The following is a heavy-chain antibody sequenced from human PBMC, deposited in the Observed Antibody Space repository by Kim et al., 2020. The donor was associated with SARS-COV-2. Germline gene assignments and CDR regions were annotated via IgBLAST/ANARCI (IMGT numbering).Heavy chain of an antibody. D-gene: IGHD2-2*02. J-gene: IGHJ4*02. CDR3: ARGYCGTATCYTGGTYFGC. CDR1: GFTFSTYG. V-gene: IGHV3-33*01. Sequence: GGSLRLSCAASGFTFSTYGMHWVRQAPGKGLEWVATIWYDGSNEYYPDSVKGRFAVSRDNSKNTLYLPMNSLRAEETAVYYCARGYCGTATCYTGGTYFGCWGGGPLVTVPS. CDR2: IWYDGSNE.